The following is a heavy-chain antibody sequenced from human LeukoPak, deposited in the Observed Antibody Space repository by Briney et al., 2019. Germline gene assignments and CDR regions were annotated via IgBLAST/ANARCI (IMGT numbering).Heavy chain of an antibody. Sequence: GGSLRLSCAASGFTLSSYWMSWVRQAPGKALEWVANIKYDGSEKDYVDSVKGRFTISRDNAKNSLYLQMNSLRAEDTAVYYCARDIAPAGLFFDYWGQGTLVTVSS. CDR2: IKYDGSEK. CDR3: ARDIAPAGLFFDY. CDR1: GFTLSSYW. J-gene: IGHJ4*02. V-gene: IGHV3-7*01. D-gene: IGHD6-13*01.